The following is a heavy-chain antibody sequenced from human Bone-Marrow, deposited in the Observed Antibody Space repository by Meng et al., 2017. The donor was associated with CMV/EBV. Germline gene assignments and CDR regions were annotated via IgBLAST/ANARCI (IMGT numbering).Heavy chain of an antibody. J-gene: IGHJ4*02. CDR1: GYTFTGYY. CDR3: ARGWRDGYNYALFGY. V-gene: IGHV1-2*02. CDR2: INPNSGGT. Sequence: SGYTFTGYYIHWVRQAPGQGLEWMGWINPNSGGTNYAQKLQGRGTMTRDTSISTAYMELSRLRSDDTAVYYCARGWRDGYNYALFGYWGQGTLVTVSS. D-gene: IGHD5-24*01.